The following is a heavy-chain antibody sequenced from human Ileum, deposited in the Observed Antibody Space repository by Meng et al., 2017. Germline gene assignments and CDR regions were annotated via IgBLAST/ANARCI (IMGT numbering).Heavy chain of an antibody. CDR3: TKDGGWLPVN. CDR1: GFTFSNSG. D-gene: IGHD5-12*01. Sequence: GESLKISCAASGFTFSNSGMSWVRQAPGKGLQWVSGISNSGGTTYYADSVKGRFTISRDNSKNTLDLQMNSLRAEDTAICFCTKDGGWLPVNWGQGTLVTVSS. V-gene: IGHV3-23*01. CDR2: ISNSGGTT. J-gene: IGHJ4*02.